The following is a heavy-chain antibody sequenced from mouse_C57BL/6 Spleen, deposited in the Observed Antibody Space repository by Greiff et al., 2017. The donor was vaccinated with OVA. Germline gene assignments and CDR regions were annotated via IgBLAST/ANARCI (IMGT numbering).Heavy chain of an antibody. CDR1: GFSLTSYA. D-gene: IGHD4-1*02. Sequence: VQLVESGPGLVAPSQSLSITCTVSGFSLTSYAISWVRQPPGKGLEWLGVIWTGGGTNYTSALKSRLSISKDNSKSQVFLKMHSLQTDDTARDYCARNQLGGGYIEVWGTGTTVTVSS. V-gene: IGHV2-9-1*01. J-gene: IGHJ1*03. CDR3: ARNQLGGGYIEV. CDR2: IWTGGGT.